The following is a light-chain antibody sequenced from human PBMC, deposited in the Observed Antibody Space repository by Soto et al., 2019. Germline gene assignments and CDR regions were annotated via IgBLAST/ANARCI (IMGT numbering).Light chain of an antibody. Sequence: EIVLTQSPGTLSLSPGERATLSCRASQSVSSSYLAWYQQKPGQAPRLLIYDASNRATGIPARFSGSGSGTDFTLTISSLEPEDFAVYYCQQRSNWPLALTFGGGTKVEIK. CDR3: QQRSNWPLALT. J-gene: IGKJ4*01. CDR1: QSVSSSY. V-gene: IGKV3D-20*02. CDR2: DAS.